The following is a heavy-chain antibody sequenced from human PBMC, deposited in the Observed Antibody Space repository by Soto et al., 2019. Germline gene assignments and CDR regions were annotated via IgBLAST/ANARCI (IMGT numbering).Heavy chain of an antibody. J-gene: IGHJ6*03. CDR2: ISAYNGNT. D-gene: IGHD3-3*01. Sequence: GAPVEVSWKESGLAINCRCIRWARQDPGKRLEWMGWISAYNGNTNYAQKLQGRVTMTTDTSTSTAHMELRSLRSDDTAVYYCARGPYYDFWSGYLYYYYYYMEVWGKGTTVTVSS. V-gene: IGHV1-18*01. CDR1: GLAINCRC. CDR3: ARGPYYDFWSGYLYYYYYYMEV.